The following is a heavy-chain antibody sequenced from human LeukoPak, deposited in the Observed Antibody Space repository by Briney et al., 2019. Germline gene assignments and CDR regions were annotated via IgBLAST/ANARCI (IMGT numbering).Heavy chain of an antibody. J-gene: IGHJ4*02. CDR3: AREGGSYSVFDY. CDR2: IYYSGST. CDR1: GGSISSYY. D-gene: IGHD1-26*01. Sequence: SETLSLTCAVSGGSISSYYWSWIRQPPGKGLEWIGYIYYSGSTNYNPSLKSRVTISVDTSKNQFSLKLSSVTAADTAVYYCAREGGSYSVFDYWGQGTLVTVSS. V-gene: IGHV4-59*01.